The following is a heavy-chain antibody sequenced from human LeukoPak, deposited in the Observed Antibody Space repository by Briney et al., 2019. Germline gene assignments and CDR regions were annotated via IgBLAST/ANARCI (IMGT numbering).Heavy chain of an antibody. CDR2: IYHSGST. J-gene: IGHJ4*02. Sequence: SETLSLTCAVSGYSISSGYYWGWIRQPPGKGLEWIGSIYHSGSTYYNPSLKGRVTISVDTSKNQFSLKLSSVTAADTAVYYCARGLGYCSSTSCYVGIFDYWGQGTLVTVSS. D-gene: IGHD2-2*01. CDR1: GYSISSGYY. V-gene: IGHV4-38-2*01. CDR3: ARGLGYCSSTSCYVGIFDY.